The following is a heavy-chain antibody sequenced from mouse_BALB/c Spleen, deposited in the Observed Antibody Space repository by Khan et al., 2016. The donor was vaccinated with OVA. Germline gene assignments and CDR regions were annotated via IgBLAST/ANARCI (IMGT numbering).Heavy chain of an antibody. Sequence: EVELVESGPGLVKPSQSLSLTCTVTGYSITSGYGWNWIRQFPGNKLEWMGYISYSGSTNYNPSLTSRIFITRDTSKNQFFLQLNSVTTEDTATYYCARTARIKYWGQGTTLTVSS. J-gene: IGHJ2*01. CDR3: ARTARIKY. CDR1: GYSITSGYG. D-gene: IGHD1-2*01. CDR2: ISYSGST. V-gene: IGHV3-2*02.